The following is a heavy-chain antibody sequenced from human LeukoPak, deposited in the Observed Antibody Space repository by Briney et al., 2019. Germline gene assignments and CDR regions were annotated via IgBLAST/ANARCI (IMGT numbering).Heavy chain of an antibody. CDR2: ISGSGGST. V-gene: IGHV3-23*01. Sequence: GGSLRLSCAASGFTFSSYAMSWVRQAPGKGLDWVSAISGSGGSTYYADSVKGRFTISRDKSKNTLYLQMNSLRAEDTAVYYCAKPLSSWEALDYWGQGTLVTVSS. CDR3: AKPLSSWEALDY. D-gene: IGHD1-26*01. J-gene: IGHJ4*02. CDR1: GFTFSSYA.